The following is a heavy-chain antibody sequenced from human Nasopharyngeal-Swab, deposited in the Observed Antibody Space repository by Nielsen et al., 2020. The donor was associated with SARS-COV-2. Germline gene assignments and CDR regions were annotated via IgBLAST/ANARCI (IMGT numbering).Heavy chain of an antibody. CDR2: ISYDGSNE. J-gene: IGHJ4*02. CDR1: GFTFSSSG. D-gene: IGHD1-26*01. V-gene: IGHV3-30*03. CDR3: ARTGGSYFDY. Sequence: GESLKISCAASGFTFSSSGMDWVRQAPGKGLEWVAVISYDGSNEYYGDSVKGRFTISRDNSKNTLYLQMNSLRVDDTAVYYCARTGGSYFDYWGQGTLVTVSS.